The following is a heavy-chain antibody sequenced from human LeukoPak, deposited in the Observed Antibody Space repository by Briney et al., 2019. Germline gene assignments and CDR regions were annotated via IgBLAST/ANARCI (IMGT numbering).Heavy chain of an antibody. CDR3: AKEYCSSTSCYGNWFDP. V-gene: IGHV3-33*06. D-gene: IGHD2-2*01. Sequence: GGSLRLSCAASGFTFSSYGMHWVRQAPGKGLEWVAVIWYDGSNKYYADSVKGRLTISRDNSKNTLYLQMNSLRAEDAAVYYCAKEYCSSTSCYGNWFDPWGQGTLVTVSS. CDR2: IWYDGSNK. J-gene: IGHJ5*02. CDR1: GFTFSSYG.